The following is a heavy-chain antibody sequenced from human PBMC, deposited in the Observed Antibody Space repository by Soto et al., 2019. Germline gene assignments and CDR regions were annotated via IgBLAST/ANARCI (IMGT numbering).Heavy chain of an antibody. D-gene: IGHD2-15*01. CDR3: AREGYCSGGSCYHNWFDP. J-gene: IGHJ5*02. V-gene: IGHV4-39*01. CDR2: IYYSGST. CDR1: GGSISSSIYY. Sequence: SETLSLTCTVSGGSISSSIYYWGWIRQPPGKGLEWIGSIYYSGSTYYNPSLKSRVTISVDTSKNQFSLKLSSVTAADTAVYYCAREGYCSGGSCYHNWFDPWGQGTLVTVSS.